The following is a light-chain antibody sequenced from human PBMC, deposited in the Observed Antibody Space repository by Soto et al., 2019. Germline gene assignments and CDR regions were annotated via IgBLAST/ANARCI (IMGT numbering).Light chain of an antibody. J-gene: IGKJ1*01. Sequence: EKGGKQTPGSRSLYTGERATLSCRASQSVTNNYLACYQQKPGRAPSFLIYGASDRATGIPDRFIFSEEGAYVASTFSWLDPGDFASYCCQPSVSSGRFGRGTKVDI. CDR1: QSVTNNY. CDR2: GAS. V-gene: IGKV3-20*01. CDR3: QPSVSSGR.